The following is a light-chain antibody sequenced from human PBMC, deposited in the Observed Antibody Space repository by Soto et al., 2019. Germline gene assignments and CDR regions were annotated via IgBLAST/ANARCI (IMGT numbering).Light chain of an antibody. Sequence: EIVLTQSPGTLSLSPGERVTLSCRASQNVNNNYLAWYQQKPGQAPRLLIYGASRRATDIPDRFSGSGSRTDFTLTISRLEPEDSAVYSCQQYGSAPLTFGGGTKVEIK. J-gene: IGKJ4*01. CDR3: QQYGSAPLT. CDR2: GAS. V-gene: IGKV3-20*01. CDR1: QNVNNNY.